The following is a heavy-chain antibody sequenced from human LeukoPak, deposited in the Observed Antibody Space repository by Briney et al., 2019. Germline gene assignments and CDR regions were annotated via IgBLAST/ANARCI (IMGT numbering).Heavy chain of an antibody. CDR3: ARGPLFTMVRGVPDY. CDR1: GFTFSSYW. V-gene: IGHV3-7*01. J-gene: IGHJ4*02. CDR2: IKQDGSER. Sequence: PGGSLRLSCAASGFTFSSYWMSWVRQAPGKGLERVANIKQDGSERYYVDSVKGRFTISRDNAKNSLYLQMNSLRAEDTAVYYCARGPLFTMVRGVPDYWGQGTLVTVSS. D-gene: IGHD3-10*01.